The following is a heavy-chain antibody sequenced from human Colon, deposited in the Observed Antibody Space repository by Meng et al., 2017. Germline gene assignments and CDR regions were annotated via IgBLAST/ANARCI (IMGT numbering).Heavy chain of an antibody. CDR3: SRGVVAGAMVWFDP. Sequence: QGQLQESVPGLVKPSGTLSLTCSVSGGSIYSRNWWLWVRQPPGKGLEWLGEIYQGGNTNSNPSLKSRVTLSLDKSKNQFSLRLTSVTAADTAMYYCSRGVVAGAMVWFDPWGPGTLVTVSS. J-gene: IGHJ5*02. V-gene: IGHV4-4*02. CDR1: GGSIYSRNW. D-gene: IGHD2-2*01. CDR2: IYQGGNT.